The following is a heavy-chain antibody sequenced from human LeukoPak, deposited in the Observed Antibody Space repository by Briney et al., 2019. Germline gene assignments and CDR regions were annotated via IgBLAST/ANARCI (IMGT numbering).Heavy chain of an antibody. CDR1: GFTFDDYA. CDR3: ARVGDFSVAAFDI. J-gene: IGHJ3*02. Sequence: GGSLRLSCAASGFTFDDYAMHWVRQAPGKGLEWVSLISWDGGSTYYADSVKGRFTISRDNSKNTLYLQMNSLRAEDMAVYYCARVGDFSVAAFDIWGQGTMVTVSS. D-gene: IGHD3-16*01. CDR2: ISWDGGST. V-gene: IGHV3-43D*03.